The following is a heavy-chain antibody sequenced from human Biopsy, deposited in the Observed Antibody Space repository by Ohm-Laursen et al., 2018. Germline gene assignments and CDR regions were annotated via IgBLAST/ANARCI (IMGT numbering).Heavy chain of an antibody. V-gene: IGHV4-39*01. D-gene: IGHD3-22*01. J-gene: IGHJ5*02. CDR2: IFYRGST. CDR3: ARDYDTSGYYYVS. CDR1: GCSISNNNYY. Sequence: SHTLSLTCTVSGCSISNNNYYWGWIRQPPGKGLEWIGSIFYRGSTHYKPSLKSQVNMSVDTSKNQFSLKLNSVTAADTAVYYCARDYDTSGYYYVSWGQGTLVTVSS.